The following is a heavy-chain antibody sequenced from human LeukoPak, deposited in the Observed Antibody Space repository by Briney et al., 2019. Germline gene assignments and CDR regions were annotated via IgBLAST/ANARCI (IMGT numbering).Heavy chain of an antibody. CDR1: GYTFTSYG. Sequence: ASVKVSCKASGYTFTSYGISWVRQAPGQGLEWMGWISAYNGNTNYAQKLQGRVTMTTDTSTSTAYMELRSLRSDDTAVYYCARGNCSGGSCCWVRYYFDYWGQGTLVTVSS. V-gene: IGHV1-18*01. CDR2: ISAYNGNT. D-gene: IGHD2-15*01. J-gene: IGHJ4*02. CDR3: ARGNCSGGSCCWVRYYFDY.